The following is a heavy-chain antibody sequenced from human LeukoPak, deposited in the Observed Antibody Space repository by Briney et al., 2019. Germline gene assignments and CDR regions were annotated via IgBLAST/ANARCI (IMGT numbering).Heavy chain of an antibody. Sequence: PSETLSLTCAVYGGSFSGYYWSWIRQPPGKGLEWIGEINHRGSTNYNPSLKSRVTISVDTSKNQFSLKLSSVTAADTAVYYCARDPGCSSTSCYHWYFDLWGRGTLVTVSS. CDR3: ARDPGCSSTSCYHWYFDL. CDR1: GGSFSGYY. J-gene: IGHJ2*01. CDR2: INHRGST. D-gene: IGHD2-2*01. V-gene: IGHV4-34*01.